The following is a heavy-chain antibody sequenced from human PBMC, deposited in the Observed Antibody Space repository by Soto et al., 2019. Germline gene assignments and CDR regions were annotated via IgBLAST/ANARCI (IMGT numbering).Heavy chain of an antibody. V-gene: IGHV1-69*02. CDR3: ARGVSSGGALYGMDV. J-gene: IGHJ6*02. Sequence: QVQLVQSGAEVKKPGSSVKVSCKASGGTFSSYTISWVRQAPGQGLEWMGRIIPILGIANYAQKFQDRVTITADKSTSTAYMELSSLRSEDTAVYYCARGVSSGGALYGMDVWGQGTTVTVSS. CDR2: IIPILGIA. D-gene: IGHD6-19*01. CDR1: GGTFSSYT.